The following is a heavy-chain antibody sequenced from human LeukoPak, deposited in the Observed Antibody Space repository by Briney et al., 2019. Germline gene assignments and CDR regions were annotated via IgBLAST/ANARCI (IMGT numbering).Heavy chain of an antibody. D-gene: IGHD1-1*01. Sequence: GGSLRLSRAASGFTFSTYWMHWVRQVPGKGLVWVSRINTDGSVTSYADSVKGRFTISRDNARNTLYLHVNSLRAEDTAVYYCGRSSNSPDYCGQGTLVTVSS. CDR1: GFTFSTYW. V-gene: IGHV3-74*01. CDR2: INTDGSVT. CDR3: GRSSNSPDY. J-gene: IGHJ4*02.